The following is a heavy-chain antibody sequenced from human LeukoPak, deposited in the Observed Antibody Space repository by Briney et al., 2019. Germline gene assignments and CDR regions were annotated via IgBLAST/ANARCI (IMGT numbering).Heavy chain of an antibody. D-gene: IGHD3-16*02. CDR3: ARAYQRLGGLSFPDQ. CDR1: GYTFTGYY. Sequence: HRASVKVSCKASGYTFTGYYMHWVRQAPGQGLEWMGWINPNTGNPTYAQGFTGRFVFSLDTSVSTTYLQISSLKAEDTAVYYCARAYQRLGGLSFPDQWGQGTLVSVSS. J-gene: IGHJ5*02. V-gene: IGHV7-4-1*02. CDR2: INPNTGNP.